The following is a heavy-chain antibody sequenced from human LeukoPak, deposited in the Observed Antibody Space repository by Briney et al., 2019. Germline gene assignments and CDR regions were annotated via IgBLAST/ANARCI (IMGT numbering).Heavy chain of an antibody. J-gene: IGHJ4*02. Sequence: PSETMSLTCTVSGGSITSGGSYWTWIRQPRGRGLEWIGHIYHSGSTYYNPSLKSRVTISVDRSKNQFSLKLNSVTAADTAVYYCARSDAFVPAAMLGLGGSFDNWGQGTLVTVSS. D-gene: IGHD2-2*01. CDR3: ARSDAFVPAAMLGLGGSFDN. V-gene: IGHV4-30-2*01. CDR2: IYHSGST. CDR1: GGSITSGGSY.